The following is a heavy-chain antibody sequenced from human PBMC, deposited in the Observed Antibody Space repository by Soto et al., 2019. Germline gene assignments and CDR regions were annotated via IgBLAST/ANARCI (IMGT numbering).Heavy chain of an antibody. V-gene: IGHV1-69*02. D-gene: IGHD3-10*01. J-gene: IGHJ4*02. CDR3: ASSYGSGYRAFDY. CDR2: INPILRMS. Sequence: QVQLVQSGAEVKKPGSSVKVSCKASGDTFSFYSINWVRQAPGLGLEWMGRINPILRMSNYAQRFQGRVTMTADKSTSTAYMELMSLRSEDTAMYYCASSYGSGYRAFDYWGQGALVTVSS. CDR1: GDTFSFYS.